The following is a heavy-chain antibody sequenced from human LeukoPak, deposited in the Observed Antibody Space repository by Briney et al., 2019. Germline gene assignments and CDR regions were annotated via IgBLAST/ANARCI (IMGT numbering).Heavy chain of an antibody. V-gene: IGHV1-69*05. D-gene: IGHD3-3*01. CDR3: ARDGRGEPDFWSGRRYYYMDV. J-gene: IGHJ6*03. CDR1: GGTFSSYA. Sequence: ASVKVSCKASGGTFSSYAISWVRQAPGQGLEWMGGIIPIFGTANYAQKFQGRVTITTDESTSTGYMELSSLRSEDTAVYYCARDGRGEPDFWSGRRYYYMDVWGKGTTVTVSS. CDR2: IIPIFGTA.